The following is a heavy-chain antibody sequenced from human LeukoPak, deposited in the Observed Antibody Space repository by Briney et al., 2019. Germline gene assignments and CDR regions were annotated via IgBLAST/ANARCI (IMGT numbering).Heavy chain of an antibody. J-gene: IGHJ4*02. CDR3: ARVLFHYYDSSGYYGY. V-gene: IGHV1-18*01. D-gene: IGHD3-22*01. CDR2: ISAYNGST. CDR1: GYTFTSYG. Sequence: ASVKVSCKASGYTFTSYGISWVRQAPGQGLEWMGWISAYNGSTNYAQKLQGRVTMTTDTSTSTAYMELRSLRSDDTAVYYCARVLFHYYDSSGYYGYWGQGTLVTVSS.